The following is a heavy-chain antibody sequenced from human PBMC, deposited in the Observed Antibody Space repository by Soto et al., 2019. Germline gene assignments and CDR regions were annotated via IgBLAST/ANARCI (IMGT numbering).Heavy chain of an antibody. CDR2: IIPIFGTA. CDR1: GGTFSSYA. Sequence: SVKVSCKASGGTFSSYASSWVRQAPGQGLEWMGGIIPIFGTANYAQKFQGRVTITADESTSTAYMELSSLRSEDTAVYYCARGGFGEGATLDYYYGMDVWGQGTTVTVSS. CDR3: ARGGFGEGATLDYYYGMDV. J-gene: IGHJ6*02. V-gene: IGHV1-69*13. D-gene: IGHD1-26*01.